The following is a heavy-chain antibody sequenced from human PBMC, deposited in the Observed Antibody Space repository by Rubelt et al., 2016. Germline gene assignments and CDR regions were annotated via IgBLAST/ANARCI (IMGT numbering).Heavy chain of an antibody. CDR2: IIPALNRV. Sequence: QAQLVQSGAEVKKPGASVKVSCKASGYTLTDYYMHWVRQAPGQGLEWMGRIIPALNRVNDAQNFQGRVTISADWSANIVHMELRSLVSDDTAIYYCAREGDCGGDCPATDGRDAFDIWGQGTVVTVSS. V-gene: IGHV1-46*01. CDR3: AREGDCGGDCPATDGRDAFDI. CDR1: GYTLTDYY. J-gene: IGHJ3*02. D-gene: IGHD2-21*01.